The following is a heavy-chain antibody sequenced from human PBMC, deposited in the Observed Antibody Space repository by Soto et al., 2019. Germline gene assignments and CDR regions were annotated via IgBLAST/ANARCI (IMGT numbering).Heavy chain of an antibody. Sequence: SETLSLTCTVSGGSISSYYWSWIRQPPGKGLEWIVYIYYSGSTNYNPSLKSRVTISVDTSKNQFSLKLSSVTAADTAVYYCARTGPGTYSSSWYTPPVGMDVWGQGTTVTVYS. CDR1: GGSISSYY. J-gene: IGHJ6*02. CDR3: ARTGPGTYSSSWYTPPVGMDV. CDR2: IYYSGST. D-gene: IGHD6-13*01. V-gene: IGHV4-59*01.